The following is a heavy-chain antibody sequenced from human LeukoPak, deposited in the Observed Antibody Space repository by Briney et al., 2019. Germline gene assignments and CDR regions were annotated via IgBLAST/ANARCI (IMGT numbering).Heavy chain of an antibody. J-gene: IGHJ6*03. Sequence: GASVKVSCKASGYTFTSYGISWVRQAPGQGLEWMGGIIPIFGTANYAQKFQGRVTITADESTSTAYMELSSLRSEDTAVYYCARGAVPSSYYYYMDVWGKGTTVTVSS. CDR3: ARGAVPSSYYYYMDV. D-gene: IGHD2-2*01. CDR2: IIPIFGTA. V-gene: IGHV1-69*13. CDR1: GYTFTSYG.